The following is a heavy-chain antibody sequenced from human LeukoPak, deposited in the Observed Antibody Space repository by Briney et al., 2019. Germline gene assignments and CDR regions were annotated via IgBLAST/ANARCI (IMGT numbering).Heavy chain of an antibody. Sequence: PSETLSLTCTVSGGSISSSSYYWGWIRQPPGKGLEWIGSIYYSGSTYYNPSLKSRVTISVDTSKNQISLKLSSVTAADTAVYYCARQDRVTYNWFDPWGQGTLVTVSS. CDR3: ARQDRVTYNWFDP. CDR2: IYYSGST. CDR1: GGSISSSSYY. D-gene: IGHD2-21*02. J-gene: IGHJ5*02. V-gene: IGHV4-39*01.